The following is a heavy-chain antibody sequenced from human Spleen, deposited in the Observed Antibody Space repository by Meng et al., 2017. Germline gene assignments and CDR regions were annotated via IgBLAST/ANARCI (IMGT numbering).Heavy chain of an antibody. CDR3: AKDPQQQVGLNWFDP. CDR1: GYSFTAYC. Sequence: VHVGQSGPEVKKPGASVRVSWKASGYSFTAYCLHWLRQAPGQGLEWMGRINPNSGDTKYAPTFQGRVTLTRDTSISTVYMDLSGLTSDDTAIYFCAKDPQQQVGLNWFDPWGQGTLVTVSS. CDR2: INPNSGDT. J-gene: IGHJ5*02. D-gene: IGHD6-13*01. V-gene: IGHV1-2*06.